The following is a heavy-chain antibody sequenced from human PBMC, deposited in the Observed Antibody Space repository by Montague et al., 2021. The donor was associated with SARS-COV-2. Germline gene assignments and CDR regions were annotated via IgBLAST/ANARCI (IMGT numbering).Heavy chain of an antibody. J-gene: IGHJ6*02. V-gene: IGHV3-30-3*01. CDR3: ARAMYSSFYYYYGLGV. CDR1: GFIFSNFA. CDR2: TSNDGSDK. Sequence: SLRLSCAASGFIFSNFAMHWVRQAPGKGLEWVAVTSNDGSDKYYADSVKGRFTISRDNSKNTLYLQLNSLRGEDTAVFYCARAMYSSFYYYYGLGVWGQGTTVTVSS. D-gene: IGHD3-22*01.